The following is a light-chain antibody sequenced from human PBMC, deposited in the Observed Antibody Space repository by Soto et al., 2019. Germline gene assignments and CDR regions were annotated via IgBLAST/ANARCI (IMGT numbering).Light chain of an antibody. V-gene: IGLV2-14*01. CDR2: DVS. Sequence: QSALTQPASVSGSPGNSITISCTGTSSDVGGYNYVSWYQQRPGKAPKLMIYDVSNRPSGVSNRFSGSKSGNTASLTISGLQAEEEADSYCSSSTSSSTNVFGTGTKVTVL. J-gene: IGLJ1*01. CDR3: SSSTSSSTNV. CDR1: SSDVGGYNY.